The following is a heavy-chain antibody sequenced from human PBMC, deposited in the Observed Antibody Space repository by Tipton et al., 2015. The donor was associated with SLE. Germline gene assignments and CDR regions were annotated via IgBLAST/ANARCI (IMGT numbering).Heavy chain of an antibody. Sequence: SLRLSCAASGFTFSRYAMHWVRQAPGKGLEWVAVIWFDGSNKYYGDSVQGRFTISRDNSKNSVYLEMNSLRVEDTAVYYCARESGSYPGHSDSWGQGSLVTVSS. CDR2: IWFDGSNK. J-gene: IGHJ4*02. CDR1: GFTFSRYA. V-gene: IGHV3-33*01. D-gene: IGHD1-26*01. CDR3: ARESGSYPGHSDS.